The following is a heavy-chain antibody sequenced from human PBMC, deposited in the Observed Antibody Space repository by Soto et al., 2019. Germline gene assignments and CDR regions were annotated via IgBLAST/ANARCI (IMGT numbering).Heavy chain of an antibody. D-gene: IGHD5-12*01. V-gene: IGHV1-69*06. CDR1: GGTFNNFA. J-gene: IGHJ3*01. Sequence: SVKVSCKASGGTFNNFALNWVRQAPGQGLEWVGEVIALFDRSNYAEKFQGRVAITADKSTHTAYLEMRSLRFDDTAVYFCTTGFTGYGGDEFDVWGQGTVVTVSS. CDR2: VIALFDRS. CDR3: TTGFTGYGGDEFDV.